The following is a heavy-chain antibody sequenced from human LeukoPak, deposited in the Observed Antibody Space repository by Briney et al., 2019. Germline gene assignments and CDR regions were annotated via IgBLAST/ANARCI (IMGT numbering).Heavy chain of an antibody. D-gene: IGHD3-10*01. CDR2: IDDSGNT. Sequence: PSETLSLTCTVSGGSISRYYWSWIRRPPGKGLEWIGYIDDSGNTNYNPSLKSQVTISVDKSKNQFSLKLSFVTAADTAVYYCARGRYGSGSYVFFIWGQGTLVTVSS. CDR1: GGSISRYY. J-gene: IGHJ4*02. CDR3: ARGRYGSGSYVFFI. V-gene: IGHV4-59*01.